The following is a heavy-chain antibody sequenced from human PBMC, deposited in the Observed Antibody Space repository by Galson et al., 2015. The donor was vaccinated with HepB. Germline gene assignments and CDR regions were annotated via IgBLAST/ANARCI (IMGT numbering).Heavy chain of an antibody. CDR1: GYTLTELS. Sequence: SVKVSCKVSGYTLTELSMHWVRQAPGKGLEWMGGFDPEDGETIYAQKFQGRVTMTEDTSTDTAYMELSSLRSEDTAVYYCATASSWASTNYYYYGMDVWGQGTTATVSS. V-gene: IGHV1-24*01. CDR3: ATASSWASTNYYYYGMDV. CDR2: FDPEDGET. J-gene: IGHJ6*02. D-gene: IGHD6-13*01.